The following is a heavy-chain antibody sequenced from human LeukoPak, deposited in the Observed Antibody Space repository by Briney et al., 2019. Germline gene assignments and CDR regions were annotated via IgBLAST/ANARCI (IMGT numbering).Heavy chain of an antibody. J-gene: IGHJ5*02. CDR3: ASTYCSGGSCDP. CDR2: IYTSGST. V-gene: IGHV4-4*07. D-gene: IGHD2-15*01. CDR1: GGSLSSYY. Sequence: SETLSLTCTVSGGSLSSYYWSWIRQPAGKGLEWIGRIYTSGSTNYNPSLKSRVTISVDKSKNQFSLKLSSVTAADTAVYYCASTYCSGGSCDPWGQGTLVTVSS.